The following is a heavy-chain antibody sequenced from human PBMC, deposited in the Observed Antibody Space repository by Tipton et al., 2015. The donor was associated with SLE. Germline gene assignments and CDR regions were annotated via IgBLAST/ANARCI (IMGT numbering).Heavy chain of an antibody. CDR1: GYSFRSGYF. V-gene: IGHV4-38-2*01. CDR3: AKLAGVGTKRNYFDY. D-gene: IGHD1-26*01. CDR2: IYHSGST. Sequence: GLVKPSETLSLACAISGYSFRSGYFWGWIRQPPGKGLEWIGSIYHSGSTYYNPSLKSRVTISVDTSKNQFSLKLSSVTAADTAVYYCAKLAGVGTKRNYFDYWGQGTLVTVSS. J-gene: IGHJ4*02.